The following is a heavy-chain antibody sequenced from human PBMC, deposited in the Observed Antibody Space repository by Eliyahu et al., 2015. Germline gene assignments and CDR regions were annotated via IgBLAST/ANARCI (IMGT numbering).Heavy chain of an antibody. D-gene: IGHD1-7*01. CDR3: TTLRITGTTLDY. Sequence: EVQLVESGGGLVKPGGSLXLSCAASGFXFSNAWMSWVRQAPGKGLEWVGRIKSKTDGGTTDYAAPVKGRFTISRDDSKNTLYLQMNSLKTEDTAVYYCTTLRITGTTLDYWGQGTLVTVSS. CDR2: IKSKTDGGTT. J-gene: IGHJ4*02. CDR1: GFXFSNAW. V-gene: IGHV3-15*01.